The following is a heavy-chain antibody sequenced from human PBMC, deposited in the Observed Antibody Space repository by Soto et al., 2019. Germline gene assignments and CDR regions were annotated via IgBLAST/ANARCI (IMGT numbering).Heavy chain of an antibody. CDR1: GFTFSGSA. CDR2: IRSNPNNYST. D-gene: IGHD3-3*01. J-gene: IGHJ6*03. CDR3: SRQASDFWSGKPPYYMDG. V-gene: IGHV3-73*01. Sequence: EVQLVESGGGLVQPGGSLKLSCAASGFTFSGSAMHWVRQASGKGLEWVGRIRSNPNNYSTAYGASVKGRFTISRDDSKNTAYLQMNSLNTVDTAVYYCSRQASDFWSGKPPYYMDGWGKGTTVTVSS.